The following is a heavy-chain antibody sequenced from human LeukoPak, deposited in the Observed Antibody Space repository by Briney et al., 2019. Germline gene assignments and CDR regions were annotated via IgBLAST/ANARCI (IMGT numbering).Heavy chain of an antibody. Sequence: SETLSLTCTVSGGSISSGSYYWSWIRQPAGKGLEWIGRIYTSGSTNYNPSVKSRVTISVDTSKSQFSLKLSSVTAADAAVYYCAREGAGVVVPAARALDYWGQGTLVTVSS. V-gene: IGHV4-61*02. CDR3: AREGAGVVVPAARALDY. D-gene: IGHD2-2*01. CDR1: GGSISSGSYY. J-gene: IGHJ4*02. CDR2: IYTSGST.